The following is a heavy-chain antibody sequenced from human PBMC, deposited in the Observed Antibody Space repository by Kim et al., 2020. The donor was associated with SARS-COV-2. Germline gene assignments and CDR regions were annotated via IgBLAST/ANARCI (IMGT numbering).Heavy chain of an antibody. CDR2: IYTSGST. V-gene: IGHV4-61*02. D-gene: IGHD3-10*01. J-gene: IGHJ4*02. CDR3: ARGSEDYYDSYYFDY. CDR1: GGSISSGSYY. Sequence: SETLSLTCTVSGGSISSGSYYWSWIRQPAGKGLEWIGRIYTSGSTNYNPSLKSRVTISVDTSKNQSSLKLSSVTAADTAVYYCARGSEDYYDSYYFDYWGQGTLVTVSS.